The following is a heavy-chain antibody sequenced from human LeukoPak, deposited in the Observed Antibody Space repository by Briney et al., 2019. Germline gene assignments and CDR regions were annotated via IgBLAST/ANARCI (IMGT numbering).Heavy chain of an antibody. V-gene: IGHV5-51*01. J-gene: IGHJ6*03. D-gene: IGHD6-13*01. Sequence: GESLKISCKGSGYSFTSYWIGWVRQMPGKGLEWMGIIYPGDSETRYSPSFQGQVTISADKSISTAYLQWSSLKASDTAIYYCARQGAAGKYYYYYMDVWGKGTTVTVSS. CDR3: ARQGAAGKYYYYYMDV. CDR1: GYSFTSYW. CDR2: IYPGDSET.